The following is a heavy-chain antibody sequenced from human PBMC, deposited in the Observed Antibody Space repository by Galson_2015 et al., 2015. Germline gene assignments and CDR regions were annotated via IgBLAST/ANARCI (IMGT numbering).Heavy chain of an antibody. Sequence: SVKVSCKASGYTFTSYDINWVRQATGQGLEWMGWMNPNSGNTGYAQKFQGRVTMTRNTPISTAYMELSSLRSEDTAVYYRARRVALLLWFGELSGNFDYWGQGTLVTVSS. CDR1: GYTFTSYD. CDR2: MNPNSGNT. V-gene: IGHV1-8*01. D-gene: IGHD3-10*01. J-gene: IGHJ4*02. CDR3: ARRVALLLWFGELSGNFDY.